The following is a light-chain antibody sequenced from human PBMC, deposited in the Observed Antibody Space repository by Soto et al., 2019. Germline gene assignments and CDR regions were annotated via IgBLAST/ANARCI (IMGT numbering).Light chain of an antibody. V-gene: IGLV2-14*01. Sequence: QSALTQPASVSGSPGQSITISCTGTSSDVGGYNYVSWYQQHPGKAPKLMIYEVSHRPSGVSNRFSGSKSGNTASLTISGLQAEDEADYYFSSYTGSSTRVFGGGTKLTVL. J-gene: IGLJ3*02. CDR2: EVS. CDR3: SSYTGSSTRV. CDR1: SSDVGGYNY.